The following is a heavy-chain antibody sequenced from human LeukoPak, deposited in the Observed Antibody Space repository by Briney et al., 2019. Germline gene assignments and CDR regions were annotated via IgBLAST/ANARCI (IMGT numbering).Heavy chain of an antibody. CDR1: GFTFDDSD. CDR3: ARTSPYSGSSVGAFDI. CDR2: LNWNGDKT. Sequence: PGGSLRLSCVASGFTFDDSDLSWVRQVPGKGLEWVCGLNWNGDKTGYADSVKGRFIISRDGSKNTLYLQMNSLRAEDTAVYYCARTSPYSGSSVGAFDIWGQGTMVTVSS. V-gene: IGHV3-20*04. J-gene: IGHJ3*02. D-gene: IGHD1-26*01.